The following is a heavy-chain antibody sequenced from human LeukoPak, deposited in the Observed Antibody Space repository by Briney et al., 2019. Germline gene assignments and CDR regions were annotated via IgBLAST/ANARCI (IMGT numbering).Heavy chain of an antibody. CDR1: GYSFSSYW. CDR2: IYPGDFDT. D-gene: IGHD4-17*01. V-gene: IGHV5-51*01. Sequence: GESLKISCKGTGYSFSSYWIGWVREMPGNGLEWMGIIYPGDFDTRYSPSFQGQVTISADKSISTAYLQWSSLKASDTAMYYCARHRGDYRRGFDYWGQGTLVTVSS. J-gene: IGHJ4*02. CDR3: ARHRGDYRRGFDY.